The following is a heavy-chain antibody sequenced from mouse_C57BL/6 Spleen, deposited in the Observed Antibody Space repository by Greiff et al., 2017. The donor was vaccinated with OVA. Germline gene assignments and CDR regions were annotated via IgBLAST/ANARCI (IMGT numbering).Heavy chain of an antibody. V-gene: IGHV2-2*01. CDR3: ARNSGNYEDYAMDY. D-gene: IGHD2-1*01. J-gene: IGHJ4*01. CDR1: GFSFTGYG. CDR2: IWSGGST. Sequence: VKLQESGPGLVQPSQSLSITCTASGFSFTGYGVHWVRQSPGKGLEWLGVIWSGGSTDYNAAFISRLSISKDNSKSQVFFKMNSLRADDTAIYYCARNSGNYEDYAMDYWGQGTSVTVSS.